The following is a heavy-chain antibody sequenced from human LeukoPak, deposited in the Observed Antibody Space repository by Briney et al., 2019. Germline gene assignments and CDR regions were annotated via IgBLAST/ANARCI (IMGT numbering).Heavy chain of an antibody. D-gene: IGHD2-15*01. CDR2: ISAYNGNT. V-gene: IGHV1-18*01. CDR3: ARELAATQILYFQH. CDR1: GYTFTSYG. Sequence: ASVKVSCKASGYTFTSYGISWVRQAPGQGLEWMGWISAYNGNTNYAQKLQGRVTMTTDTSTSTAYMELRSLRSDDTAVYYCARELAATQILYFQHWGQGTLVTVSS. J-gene: IGHJ1*01.